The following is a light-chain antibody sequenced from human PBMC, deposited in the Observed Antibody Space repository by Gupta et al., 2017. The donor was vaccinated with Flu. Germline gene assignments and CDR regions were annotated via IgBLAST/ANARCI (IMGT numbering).Light chain of an antibody. J-gene: IGKJ1*01. CDR2: GAS. Sequence: APPSVSPGERATLSCRASQSVSNSLAWYQQKRGQAPRLLIYGASSRATGTPARFSDSGSGTEFTLTISSLQSEDFAVYYCLQDDNWPWRFAQGTKVEIK. CDR3: LQDDNWPWR. CDR1: QSVSNS. V-gene: IGKV3-15*01.